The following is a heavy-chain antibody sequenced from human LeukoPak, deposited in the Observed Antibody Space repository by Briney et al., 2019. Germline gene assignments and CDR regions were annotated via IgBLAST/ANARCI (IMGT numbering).Heavy chain of an antibody. V-gene: IGHV1-69*04. D-gene: IGHD3-10*01. CDR2: IIPMLDIQ. Sequence: ASVKVSCKASGGTFRSYVITWVRQAPGQGLEWMGRIIPMLDIQNYAQKFQGRVTITADKSTSTAYMELSSLRSEDTAVYYCASERGATQYFDYWGQGTLVTVSS. J-gene: IGHJ4*02. CDR1: GGTFRSYV. CDR3: ASERGATQYFDY.